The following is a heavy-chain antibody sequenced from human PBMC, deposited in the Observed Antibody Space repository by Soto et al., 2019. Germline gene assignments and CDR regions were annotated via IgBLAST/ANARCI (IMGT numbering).Heavy chain of an antibody. Sequence: ASVKVSCKVSGYTLTELSIHWVRQAPGKGLEWMGGFDPEDGETVYAQKFQGRVTMTEDTSTDTAYMELSSLRSEDTAVYYCTTVQLPILFFDCLSRYYFYFWGQGTLVTVSS. D-gene: IGHD3-3*01. CDR3: TTVQLPILFFDCLSRYYFYF. J-gene: IGHJ4*02. V-gene: IGHV1-24*01. CDR2: FDPEDGET. CDR1: GYTLTELS.